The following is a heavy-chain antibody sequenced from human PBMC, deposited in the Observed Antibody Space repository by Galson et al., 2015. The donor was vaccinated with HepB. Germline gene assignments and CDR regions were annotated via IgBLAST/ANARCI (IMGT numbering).Heavy chain of an antibody. D-gene: IGHD4-23*01. J-gene: IGHJ6*02. CDR2: ITNKANEGTT. V-gene: IGHV3-49*03. CDR1: GFTLGDYS. Sequence: SLRLSCAVSGFTLGDYSMSWFRQAPGKGLEWVGFITNKANEGTTVYAASVKGRFTISRDDSKSIAFLQINSLKSEDTAVYYCSRSHYGGDLYHYYGMDGGGQGTTGTVSS. CDR3: SRSHYGGDLYHYYGMDG.